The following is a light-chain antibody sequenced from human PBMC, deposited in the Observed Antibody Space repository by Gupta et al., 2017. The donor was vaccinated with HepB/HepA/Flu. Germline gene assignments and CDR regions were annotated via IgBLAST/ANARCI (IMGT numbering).Light chain of an antibody. CDR2: DVS. V-gene: IGLV2-14*03. CDR1: SSDVGGYNY. Sequence: QSALTQPASVSGSPGQSITIPCTGTSSDVGGYNYVSWYQQHPGKAPKLMIYDVSNRPSGVSNRFSGSKSGNTASLTISGLQAEDEADYYCSSYTSSSTRGVFGGGTKLTVL. CDR3: SSYTSSSTRGV. J-gene: IGLJ3*02.